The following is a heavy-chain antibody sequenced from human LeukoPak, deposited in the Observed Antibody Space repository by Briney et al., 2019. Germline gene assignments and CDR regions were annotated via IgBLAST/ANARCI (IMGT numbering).Heavy chain of an antibody. CDR2: IYHSGST. CDR3: ARDVAAAGLVNDY. Sequence: SETLSLTCTVSGGSISSYYWSWIRQPPGKGLEWIGYIYHSGSTYYNPSLKSRVTISVDRSKNQFSLKLSSVTAADTAVYYCARDVAAAGLVNDYWGQGTLVTVSS. V-gene: IGHV4-59*12. CDR1: GGSISSYY. D-gene: IGHD6-13*01. J-gene: IGHJ4*02.